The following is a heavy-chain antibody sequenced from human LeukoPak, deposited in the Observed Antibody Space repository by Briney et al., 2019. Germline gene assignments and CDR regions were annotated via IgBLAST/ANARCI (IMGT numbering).Heavy chain of an antibody. V-gene: IGHV3-23*01. CDR1: GFTFQNYG. Sequence: GGSLRLSCAASGFTFQNYGMHWVRQAPGKGLEWVSAISGSGGSTYYADSVKGRFTISRDNSKNTLYLQMNSLRAEDTAVYYCLTYYYDSSGYYSSDYWGQGTLVTVSS. D-gene: IGHD3-22*01. J-gene: IGHJ4*02. CDR2: ISGSGGST. CDR3: LTYYYDSSGYYSSDY.